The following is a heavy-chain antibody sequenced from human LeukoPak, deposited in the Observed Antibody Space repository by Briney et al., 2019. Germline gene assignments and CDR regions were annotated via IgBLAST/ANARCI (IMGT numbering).Heavy chain of an antibody. V-gene: IGHV3-74*01. CDR3: AREWADEIVATNYYFDY. J-gene: IGHJ4*02. Sequence: GGSLRLSCAASGFTFKDSWMYWVRQAPGKGLEWVSCINGDGSDTDYVDSVKGRFTISRDNAKNSLYLQMNSLRAEDTAVYYCAREWADEIVATNYYFDYWGQGTLVTVSS. CDR1: GFTFKDSW. D-gene: IGHD5-12*01. CDR2: INGDGSDT.